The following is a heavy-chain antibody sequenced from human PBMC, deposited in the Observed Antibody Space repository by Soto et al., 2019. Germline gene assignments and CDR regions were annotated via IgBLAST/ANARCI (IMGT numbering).Heavy chain of an antibody. CDR2: IYPGDSDT. J-gene: IGHJ4*02. V-gene: IGHV5-51*01. CDR1: GYSFTSYW. CDR3: ASTLGYCSGGSCHQFDY. D-gene: IGHD2-15*01. Sequence: GESLKISCKGSGYSFTSYWIGWVRQMPGKGLEWMGIIYPGDSDTRYSPSFQGQVTISADKSISTAYLQWSSLKASDTAMYYCASTLGYCSGGSCHQFDYWGQGTLVTVSS.